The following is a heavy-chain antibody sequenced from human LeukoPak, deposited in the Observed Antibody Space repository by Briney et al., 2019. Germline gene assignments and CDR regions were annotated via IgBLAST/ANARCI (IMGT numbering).Heavy chain of an antibody. Sequence: PGGSLRLSCAASGFTFSDYYMSWIRQAPGKGREWVSDISSGSSYTNYAESVQGRFSISRDNAKNSLFLQMTSLRVEDTAVYYCAKTKRYCSGGSCYWPSDFWGQGTLVTVSS. J-gene: IGHJ4*02. D-gene: IGHD2-15*01. CDR2: ISSGSSYT. V-gene: IGHV3-11*03. CDR3: AKTKRYCSGGSCYWPSDF. CDR1: GFTFSDYY.